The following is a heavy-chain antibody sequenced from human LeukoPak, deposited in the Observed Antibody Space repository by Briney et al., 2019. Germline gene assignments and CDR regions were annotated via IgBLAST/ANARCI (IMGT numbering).Heavy chain of an antibody. CDR1: GGSISSYY. CDR2: IYYSGST. Sequence: SETLSLTCTVSGGSISSYYWSWIRQPPGKGLEWIGYIYYSGSTNYNPSLKSRVTISVDTSKNQFSLKLSSVTAADTAVYYCARDSRRLGELSFDYRGQGTLVTVSS. J-gene: IGHJ4*02. V-gene: IGHV4-59*01. CDR3: ARDSRRLGELSFDY. D-gene: IGHD3-16*02.